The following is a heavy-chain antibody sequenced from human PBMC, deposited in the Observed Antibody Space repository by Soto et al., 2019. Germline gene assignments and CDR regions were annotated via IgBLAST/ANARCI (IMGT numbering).Heavy chain of an antibody. CDR2: ISSSSTI. D-gene: IGHD3-10*01. V-gene: IGHV3-48*01. CDR1: GFTFSSYS. CDR3: ARDINLGSFDY. Sequence: GGSLRLSCAASGFTFSSYSMNWVRQAPGKGLEWVSYISSSSTIYYADSVKGRFTISRDNAKNSLYLQMNSLRAEDTAVYYCARDINLGSFDYWGQGTLVTVSS. J-gene: IGHJ4*02.